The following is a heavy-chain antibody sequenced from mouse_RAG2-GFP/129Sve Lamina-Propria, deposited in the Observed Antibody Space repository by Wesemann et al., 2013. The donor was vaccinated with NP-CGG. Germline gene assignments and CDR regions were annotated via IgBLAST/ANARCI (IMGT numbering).Heavy chain of an antibody. CDR3: ARHNYRYAWFAY. J-gene: IGHJ3*01. CDR2: ISSGGSYT. V-gene: IGHV5-6*03. Sequence: EVMLVESGGGLVKPGGSLKLSCAASGFTFSSYGMSWVRQTPDKRLEWVATISSGGSYTYYPDSVKGRFTISRDNARNTLYLQMSSLRSEDTAMYYCARHNYRYAWFAYWGQGTLVTVSA. CDR1: GFTFSSYG. D-gene: IGHD2-14*01.